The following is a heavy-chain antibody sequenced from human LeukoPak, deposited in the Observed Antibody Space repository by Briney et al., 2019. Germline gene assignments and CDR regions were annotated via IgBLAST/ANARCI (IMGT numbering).Heavy chain of an antibody. J-gene: IGHJ6*02. Sequence: GASVKVSCKASGYTFTGYYMHWVRQAPGQGLEWMGGFDPEDGETIYAQKFQGRVTMTEDTSTDTAYMELSSLRSEDTAVYYCMLWLYYGMDVWGQGTTVTVSS. D-gene: IGHD5-18*01. CDR2: FDPEDGET. V-gene: IGHV1-24*01. CDR1: GYTFTGYY. CDR3: MLWLYYGMDV.